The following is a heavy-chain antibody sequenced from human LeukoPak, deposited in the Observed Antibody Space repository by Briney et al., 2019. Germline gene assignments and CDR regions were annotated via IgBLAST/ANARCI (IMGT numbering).Heavy chain of an antibody. J-gene: IGHJ5*02. V-gene: IGHV1-8*01. CDR1: GYTFTTYD. CDR2: MNPNSGNT. D-gene: IGHD3-10*01. Sequence: ASVKVSCKSSGYTFTTYDINWVRQVTGQGLEWMGWMNPNSGNTGYAQKIQGRVTMTRNTSINTAYMELSSLRSEDTAVYYCARGPSRDYGSGSSWFDPWGQGTLVTVSS. CDR3: ARGPSRDYGSGSSWFDP.